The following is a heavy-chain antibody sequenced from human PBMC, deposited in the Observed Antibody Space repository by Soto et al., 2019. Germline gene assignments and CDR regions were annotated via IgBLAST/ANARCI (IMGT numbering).Heavy chain of an antibody. Sequence: GGSLRLSCAASGFTFSRYGMHWVRQAPGKGLEWVAVIWYDGSNKYYADSVKGRFTISRDNSKNTLYLQMNSLRAEDTAVYYCARDWAWDCSSTSCYATYFDYWGQGTLVTVSS. CDR1: GFTFSRYG. D-gene: IGHD2-2*01. CDR2: IWYDGSNK. V-gene: IGHV3-33*01. CDR3: ARDWAWDCSSTSCYATYFDY. J-gene: IGHJ4*02.